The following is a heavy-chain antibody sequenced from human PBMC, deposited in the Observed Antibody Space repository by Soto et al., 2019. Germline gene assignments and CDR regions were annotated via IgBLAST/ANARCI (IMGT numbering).Heavy chain of an antibody. D-gene: IGHD1-7*01. V-gene: IGHV4-61*01. CDR1: GGSVSSGSYY. J-gene: IGHJ6*01. CDR3: ARDNWNYDSYYFYGMGG. CDR2: IYYSGST. Sequence: PSETLSLTCTVSGGSVSSGSYYWSWLRQPPGKGLEWLGYIYYSGSTNSNPSLKSCITISVDTSKNQFSLKLSSVSAAGTAVYYCARDNWNYDSYYFYGMGGRGQGTTGTVSS.